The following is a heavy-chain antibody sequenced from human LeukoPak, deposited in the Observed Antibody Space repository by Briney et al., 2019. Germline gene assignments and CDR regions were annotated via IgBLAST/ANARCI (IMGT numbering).Heavy chain of an antibody. J-gene: IGHJ6*04. CDR2: ISAYNGNT. D-gene: IGHD5-12*01. CDR3: ARDLSGYDLIGMDV. V-gene: IGHV1-18*04. CDR1: GYTYTSYG. Sequence: GASVKVSCKASGYTYTSYGISWVRQAPGQALEWVGWISAYNGNTNYAQKLQGRVTMTTDTSTSTAYMELRSLRSDDTAVYYCARDLSGYDLIGMDVWGKGTTVTVSS.